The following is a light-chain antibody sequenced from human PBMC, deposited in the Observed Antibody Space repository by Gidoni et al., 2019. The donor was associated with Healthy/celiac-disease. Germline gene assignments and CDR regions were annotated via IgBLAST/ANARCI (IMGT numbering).Light chain of an antibody. CDR2: DAS. Sequence: EIVLTQSPATLSLSPGERATLSCRASQSVSSYLAWYQQKPGQAPRLLIYDASNRVTGIPARFSGSGSGTDFTLTISSLEPEDFAVYYCQQRSNWPPWTFGQGTKLEIK. CDR3: QQRSNWPPWT. V-gene: IGKV3-11*01. J-gene: IGKJ2*02. CDR1: QSVSSY.